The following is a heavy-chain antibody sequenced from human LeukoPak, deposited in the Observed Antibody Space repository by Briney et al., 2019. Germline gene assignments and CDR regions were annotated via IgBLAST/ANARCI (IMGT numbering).Heavy chain of an antibody. J-gene: IGHJ4*02. D-gene: IGHD5-18*01. CDR1: GFTFSSYS. CDR3: ARYGYSYGHGVDY. CDR2: ISSSSSYI. V-gene: IGHV3-21*01. Sequence: GGSLRLSCAASGFTFSSYSMNWVRQAPGKGLEWVSSISSSSSYIYYADSVKGRFTISRDNAKNSLYLQMNSLRAEDTAVCYCARYGYSYGHGVDYWGQGTLVTVSS.